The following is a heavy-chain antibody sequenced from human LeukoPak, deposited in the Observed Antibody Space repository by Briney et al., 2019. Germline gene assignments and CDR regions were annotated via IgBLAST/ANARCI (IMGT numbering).Heavy chain of an antibody. D-gene: IGHD2-8*01. CDR2: IYTSGST. Sequence: SETLSLTCTVAGASISSYYWSWIRQPAEKGLEWIGRIYTSGSTNYNPSLKSRVTMSVDTSKNQFSLKLSSVTAADTAVYYCARGCVISDCTNGVGDDFDHWGQGTLVTVSS. CDR3: ARGCVISDCTNGVGDDFDH. J-gene: IGHJ4*02. V-gene: IGHV4-4*07. CDR1: GASISSYY.